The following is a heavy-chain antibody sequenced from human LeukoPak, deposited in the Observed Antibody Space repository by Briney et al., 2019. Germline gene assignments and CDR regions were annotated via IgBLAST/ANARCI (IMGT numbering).Heavy chain of an antibody. CDR1: GGSFSGYY. Sequence: KTSETLSLTCAVYGGSFSGYYWSWIRQPPGKGLEWIGEINHSGSTNYNPSLKSRVTISVDTSKNQFSLKLSSVTAADTAVYYCARLDSSGYSPYWGQGTLVTVSS. CDR3: ARLDSSGYSPY. J-gene: IGHJ4*02. CDR2: INHSGST. D-gene: IGHD3-22*01. V-gene: IGHV4-34*01.